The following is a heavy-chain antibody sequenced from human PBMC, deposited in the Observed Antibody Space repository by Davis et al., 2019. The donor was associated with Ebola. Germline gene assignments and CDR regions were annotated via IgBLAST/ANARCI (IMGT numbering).Heavy chain of an antibody. CDR2: ISWNSGTI. V-gene: IGHV3-9*01. CDR3: AKDIVATIYNWFDP. J-gene: IGHJ5*02. D-gene: IGHD5-12*01. Sequence: SLKISCAASGFTFEDYAMHWVRQAPGKGLEWVSGISWNSGTIAYADSVKGRFTISRDNAKNFLYLQMDSLRAEDTALYYCAKDIVATIYNWFDPWGQGTLVTVSS. CDR1: GFTFEDYA.